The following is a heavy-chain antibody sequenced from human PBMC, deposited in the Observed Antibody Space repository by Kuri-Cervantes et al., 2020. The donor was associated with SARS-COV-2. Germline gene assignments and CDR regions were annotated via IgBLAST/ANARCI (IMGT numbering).Heavy chain of an antibody. Sequence: GGSLRLSCAASGFTFSSYWMSWVRQAPGRGLEWVANIKQDGSEKYYVDSVKGRFTISRDNAKNSLYLQMNSLRAEDTAVYYCARDQGWLDPWWFDPWGQGTLVTGSS. CDR1: GFTFSSYW. CDR2: IKQDGSEK. V-gene: IGHV3-7*01. D-gene: IGHD6-19*01. J-gene: IGHJ5*02. CDR3: ARDQGWLDPWWFDP.